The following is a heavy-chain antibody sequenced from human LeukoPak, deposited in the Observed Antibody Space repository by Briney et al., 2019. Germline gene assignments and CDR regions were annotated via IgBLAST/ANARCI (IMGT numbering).Heavy chain of an antibody. CDR2: ISAYNGNT. CDR3: ARWYCGGGSCYSYYYGMDV. Sequence: GASVKVSCKVSGYTFTSYGISWVRQAPGQGLEWMGWISAYNGNTKYVQKLQGRVTMTTDSSTSTAYMELRSLTSYNTAVYYCARWYCGGGSCYSYYYGMDVWGQGTTVTVSS. V-gene: IGHV1-18*01. CDR1: GYTFTSYG. J-gene: IGHJ6*02. D-gene: IGHD2-15*01.